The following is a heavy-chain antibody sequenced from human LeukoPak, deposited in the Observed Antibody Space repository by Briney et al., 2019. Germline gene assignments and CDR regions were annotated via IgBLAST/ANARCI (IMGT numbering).Heavy chain of an antibody. J-gene: IGHJ3*02. V-gene: IGHV3-48*02. CDR1: GFTFSSYS. D-gene: IGHD2/OR15-2a*01. CDR2: ISSSDASI. CDR3: ARTSMRAFDI. Sequence: GGSLRLSCAASGFTFSSYSMTWVRQAPRDGLEAVSCISSSDASIFYVESLKGRFTISRDNARKPLYLYMNRLSHDEPAVYQGARTSMRAFDIWGQGTMVTVSS.